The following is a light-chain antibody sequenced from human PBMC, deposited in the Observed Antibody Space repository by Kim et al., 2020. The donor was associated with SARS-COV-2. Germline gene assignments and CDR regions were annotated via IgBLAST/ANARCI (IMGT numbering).Light chain of an antibody. J-gene: IGLJ3*02. Sequence: QSALTQPASVSGSPGQSITISCTGTSSDVGCYNYDSSYQQHPVKAPKLMIYDVSKRPSGVFNRFAGTKSGNTASLTIYRLQAEDEADCYCSSYTSSSILVFGGGTQLNLL. CDR3: SSYTSSSILV. V-gene: IGLV2-14*01. CDR1: SSDVGCYNY. CDR2: DVS.